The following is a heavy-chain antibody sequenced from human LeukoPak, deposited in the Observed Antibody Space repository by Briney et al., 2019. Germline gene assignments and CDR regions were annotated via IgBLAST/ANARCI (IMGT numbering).Heavy chain of an antibody. CDR3: ARSGTYAYFNY. D-gene: IGHD1-26*01. CDR1: GFIFSNYN. J-gene: IGHJ4*02. CDR2: ISGTSTTI. Sequence: GGSLRLSCAASGFIFSNYNMTWVRQTPGKGLEWISYISGTSTTIYYAESVKGRFTISRDNAKNSLYLQMTSLRDGDTAVYYCARSGTYAYFNYWGQGTLVTVSS. V-gene: IGHV3-48*02.